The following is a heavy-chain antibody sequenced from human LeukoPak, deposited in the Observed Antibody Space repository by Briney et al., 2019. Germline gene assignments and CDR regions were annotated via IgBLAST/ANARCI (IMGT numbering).Heavy chain of an antibody. J-gene: IGHJ3*02. CDR3: AREYIVVVPAAMAHDAFDI. Sequence: GGSLRLSCAASGFTFSDYYMSWIRQAPGKGLEWVSYISSSGSTIYYADSVKGRFTISRDNTKNSLYLQMNSLRAEDTAVYYCAREYIVVVPAAMAHDAFDIWGQGTMVTVSS. CDR1: GFTFSDYY. D-gene: IGHD2-2*01. V-gene: IGHV3-11*04. CDR2: ISSSGSTI.